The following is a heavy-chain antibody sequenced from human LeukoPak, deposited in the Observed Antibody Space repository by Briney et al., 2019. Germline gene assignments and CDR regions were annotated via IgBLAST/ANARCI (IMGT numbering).Heavy chain of an antibody. CDR1: GDSISSYS. V-gene: IGHV4-59*08. J-gene: IGHJ4*02. CDR3: ARLTAHYFGDERVHYFDF. Sequence: SETLSLTCTVSGDSISSYSWSGIGRPPGKGRNGMGNIFYSGSTNYNPSLRSRVTTSVDMSKNQFSLKLSSVTAADTAVYYCARLTAHYFGDERVHYFDFWGQGTLVTVSS. D-gene: IGHD3-10*01. CDR2: IFYSGST.